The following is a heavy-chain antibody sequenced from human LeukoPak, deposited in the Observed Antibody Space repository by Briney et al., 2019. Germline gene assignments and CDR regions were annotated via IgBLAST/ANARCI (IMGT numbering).Heavy chain of an antibody. D-gene: IGHD1-7*01. J-gene: IGHJ3*02. Sequence: SETLSLTCTVSGGSISSGDYYWSWIRQPPGKGLEWIGYIYYSGSTYYNPSLKSRVTISVDTSKNQFSLKLSSVTAADTTVYYCARDLATTAFDICGQGTMVTVSS. CDR1: GGSISSGDYY. V-gene: IGHV4-30-4*08. CDR3: ARDLATTAFDI. CDR2: IYYSGST.